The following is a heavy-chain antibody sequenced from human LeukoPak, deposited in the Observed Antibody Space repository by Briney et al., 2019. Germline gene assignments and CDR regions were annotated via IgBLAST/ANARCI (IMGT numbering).Heavy chain of an antibody. Sequence: ASVKVSCKASGYTFTGYYMHWVRQAPGQVLEWMGWINPNSGGTNYAQKFQGRVTMTRDTSISTAYMELSRLRSDDTAVYYCARYYDYVWGSYRLGYWGQGTLVTVSS. CDR3: ARYYDYVWGSYRLGY. CDR1: GYTFTGYY. J-gene: IGHJ4*02. V-gene: IGHV1-2*02. CDR2: INPNSGGT. D-gene: IGHD3-16*02.